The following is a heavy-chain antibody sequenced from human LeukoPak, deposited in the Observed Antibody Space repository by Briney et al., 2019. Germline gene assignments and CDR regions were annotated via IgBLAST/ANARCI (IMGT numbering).Heavy chain of an antibody. D-gene: IGHD3-9*01. CDR2: INHSGST. CDR1: GGSFSGYY. CDR3: ASGDYNIGWFDP. J-gene: IGHJ5*02. Sequence: SETLSLTCTVSGGSFSGYYWSWIRQPPGKGLEWIGEINHSGSTNYNPPLKSRVTISVDTSKNQLFLRLSSMTAADTAVYYCASGDYNIGWFDPWGQGTLVIVSS. V-gene: IGHV4-34*01.